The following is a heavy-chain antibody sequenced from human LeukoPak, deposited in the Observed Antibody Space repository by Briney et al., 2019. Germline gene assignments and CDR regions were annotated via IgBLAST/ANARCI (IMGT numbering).Heavy chain of an antibody. CDR2: INPSGGST. Sequence: GASVKVSCKASGYTFTSYYMHWVRQAPGQGLEWMGIINPSGGSTSYAQKFQGRVTMTTDTSTSTAYMELRSLRSDDTAVYYCARNGYSYGYDYWGQGTLVTVSS. D-gene: IGHD5-18*01. CDR1: GYTFTSYY. J-gene: IGHJ4*02. CDR3: ARNGYSYGYDY. V-gene: IGHV1-46*01.